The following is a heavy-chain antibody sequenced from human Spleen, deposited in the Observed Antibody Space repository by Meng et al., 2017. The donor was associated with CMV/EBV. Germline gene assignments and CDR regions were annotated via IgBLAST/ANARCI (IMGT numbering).Heavy chain of an antibody. V-gene: IGHV4-39*07. Sequence: ITSTISYWGWIRQPPGKGLEWIGIVYYSGSTYYNPSLKRRVTISVDTSKNQFSLKLSSVTAADTGVYYCARRGRNYDSGTYTGFDPWGQGILVTVSS. D-gene: IGHD3-22*01. CDR2: VYYSGST. CDR3: ARRGRNYDSGTYTGFDP. J-gene: IGHJ5*02. CDR1: ITSTISY.